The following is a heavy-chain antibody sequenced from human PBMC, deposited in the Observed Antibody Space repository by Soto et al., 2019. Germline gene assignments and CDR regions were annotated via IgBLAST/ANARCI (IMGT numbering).Heavy chain of an antibody. D-gene: IGHD3-3*01. V-gene: IGHV4-39*01. CDR1: GGSISSGGYY. CDR3: ARRDWSGYFDY. Sequence: SETLSLTCTVSGGSISSGGYYWSWIRQHPGKGLEWIGNVYHSGSTSYSPSHQNRFTISVDKSKNQFSLSLTSVSAADTAVYFCARRDWSGYFDYWGQGSLVTVSS. J-gene: IGHJ4*02. CDR2: VYHSGST.